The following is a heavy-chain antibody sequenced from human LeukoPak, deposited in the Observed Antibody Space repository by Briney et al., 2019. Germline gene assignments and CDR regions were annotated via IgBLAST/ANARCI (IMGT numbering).Heavy chain of an antibody. CDR3: ATLTTVTPYYFDY. J-gene: IGHJ4*02. D-gene: IGHD4-11*01. V-gene: IGHV4-31*03. CDR1: GGSISSGGYY. CDR2: IYYSGST. Sequence: SETLPLTCTVSGGSISSGGYYWSWIRQHPGKGLEWIGYIYYSGSTYYNPSLKSRVTISVDTSKNQFSLKLSSVTAADTAVYYCATLTTVTPYYFDYWGQGTLVTVSS.